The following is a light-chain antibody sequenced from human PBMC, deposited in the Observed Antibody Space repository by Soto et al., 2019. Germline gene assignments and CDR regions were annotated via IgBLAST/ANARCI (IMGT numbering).Light chain of an antibody. Sequence: EIVLTQSPGTLSLSPGDRATLSCRASQSVKNNYLVWYQQKVGQAPRLLMSGASSRATGIPDRFSGSGSRTDFTLTISRMEPEDLAVYYCQQYGSSPTFGQGTRLEI. CDR3: QQYGSSPT. J-gene: IGKJ5*01. V-gene: IGKV3-20*01. CDR1: QSVKNNY. CDR2: GAS.